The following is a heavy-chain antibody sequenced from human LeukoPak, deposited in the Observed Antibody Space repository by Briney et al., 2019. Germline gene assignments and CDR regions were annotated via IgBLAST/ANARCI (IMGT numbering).Heavy chain of an antibody. CDR3: ARDRAWFGEKTPRSYYYYYMDV. CDR1: GDSVSGAFW. V-gene: IGHV4-4*02. CDR2: IHHSGSS. D-gene: IGHD3-10*01. J-gene: IGHJ6*03. Sequence: SETLSLTCAVSGDSVSGAFWWSWVRLPPHKGLEWIGEIHHSGSSNYNPSLKSRVIISLDGSKNLLSLELSSVTAADTAVYYCARDRAWFGEKTPRSYYYYYMDVWGKGTTVTISS.